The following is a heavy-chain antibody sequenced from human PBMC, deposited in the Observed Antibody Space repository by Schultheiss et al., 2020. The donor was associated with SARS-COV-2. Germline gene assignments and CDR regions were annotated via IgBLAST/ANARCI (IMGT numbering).Heavy chain of an antibody. CDR3: AGVLRSGGRYYYYMDV. CDR2: IIPIFGTA. D-gene: IGHD2-15*01. CDR1: GYTFTSYG. V-gene: IGHV1-69*06. Sequence: SVKVSCKASGYTFTSYGISWVRQAPGQGLEWMGGIIPIFGTANYAQKFQGRVTITADKSTSTAYMELSSLRSEDTAVYYCAGVLRSGGRYYYYMDVWGKGTTVTVSS. J-gene: IGHJ6*03.